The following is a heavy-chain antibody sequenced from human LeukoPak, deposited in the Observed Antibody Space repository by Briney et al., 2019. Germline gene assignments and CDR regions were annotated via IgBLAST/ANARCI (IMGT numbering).Heavy chain of an antibody. J-gene: IGHJ4*02. V-gene: IGHV3-48*03. D-gene: IGHD6-6*01. CDR2: ISSSGSTI. CDR1: GFTFSSYE. CDR3: ARESFAARWD. Sequence: GGSLRLSCAASGFTFSSYEMNWVRQAPGKGLEWVSYISSSGSTIYYADSVKGRFTISRDNAKNSLYLQMNSLRAEDTAVYYCARESFAARWDWGQGTLVTVSS.